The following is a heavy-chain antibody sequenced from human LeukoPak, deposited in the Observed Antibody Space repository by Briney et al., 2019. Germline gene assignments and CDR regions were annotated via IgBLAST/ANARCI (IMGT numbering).Heavy chain of an antibody. D-gene: IGHD3-3*01. J-gene: IGHJ4*02. CDR1: GYTFTSYY. Sequence: ASVKVSCKASGYTFTSYYMHWVRQAPGQGLEWMGIINPSGGSTSYAQKFQGRVTMTRDTSISTAYMELSRLRSDDTAVYYCARDPNPPFDVWSGYPTNYFDYWGQGTLVTVSS. CDR3: ARDPNPPFDVWSGYPTNYFDY. V-gene: IGHV1-46*01. CDR2: INPSGGST.